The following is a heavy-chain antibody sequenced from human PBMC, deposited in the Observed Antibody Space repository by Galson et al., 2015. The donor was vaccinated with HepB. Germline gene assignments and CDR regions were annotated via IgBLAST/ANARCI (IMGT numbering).Heavy chain of an antibody. CDR3: AKDHGTTTDDYYYGMDV. V-gene: IGHV3-30*18. Sequence: SLRLSCAASGFTFSSYGMHWVRQAPGKGLEWVAVISYDGSNKYYADSVKGRYTISRDNSKNTLYLQMNSLRAEDTAVYYCAKDHGTTTDDYYYGMDVWGQGTTVTVSS. D-gene: IGHD1-1*01. CDR1: GFTFSSYG. CDR2: ISYDGSNK. J-gene: IGHJ6*02.